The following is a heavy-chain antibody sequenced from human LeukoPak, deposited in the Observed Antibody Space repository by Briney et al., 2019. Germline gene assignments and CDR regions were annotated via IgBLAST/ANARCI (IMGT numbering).Heavy chain of an antibody. CDR2: IYSGGST. D-gene: IGHD2-8*02. Sequence: SGGSLRLSCAASGFTVSSNYMSWVRQAPGKGLEWVSVIYSGGSTYYADSVKGRFTISRDNSKNTLYLQMNSLRAEDTAVYYCARDRYWGLDRSGMDVWGQGTTVTVSS. CDR3: ARDRYWGLDRSGMDV. CDR1: GFTVSSNY. J-gene: IGHJ6*02. V-gene: IGHV3-66*01.